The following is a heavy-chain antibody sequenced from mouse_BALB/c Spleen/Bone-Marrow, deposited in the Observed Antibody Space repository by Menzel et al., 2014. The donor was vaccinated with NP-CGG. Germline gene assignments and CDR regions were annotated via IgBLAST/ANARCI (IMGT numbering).Heavy chain of an antibody. CDR2: IDPSYGGT. V-gene: IGHV1-39*01. D-gene: IGHD2-3*01. CDR1: GYSFTDYN. Sequence: VQLQHPGPELEKPGASVKMSCKASGYSFTDYNMNWVKQSNGKSLEWIGNIDPSYGGTTYNQKFKGKATLTVDKSSSTVYMQLKSLTSEDSAVYYCARGQDGYRTWFAYWGQGTLVTVSA. J-gene: IGHJ3*01. CDR3: ARGQDGYRTWFAY.